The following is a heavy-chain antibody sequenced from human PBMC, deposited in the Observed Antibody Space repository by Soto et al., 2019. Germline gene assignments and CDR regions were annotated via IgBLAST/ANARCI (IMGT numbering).Heavy chain of an antibody. J-gene: IGHJ4*02. CDR2: IYYSGST. V-gene: IGHV4-31*03. CDR3: ARERGGYNYLDY. Sequence: SETLSLTCTVSGGSISSGGYYWSWIRQHPGKGLEWIGYIYYSGSTYYNPSLKSRVTISVDTSKNQFSLKLSSVTAADTAVYYCARERGGYNYLDYWGQGTLVTVSS. CDR1: GGSISSGGYY. D-gene: IGHD5-12*01.